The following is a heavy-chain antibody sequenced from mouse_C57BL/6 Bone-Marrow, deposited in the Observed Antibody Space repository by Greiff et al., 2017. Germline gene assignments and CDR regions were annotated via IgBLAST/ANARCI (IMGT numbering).Heavy chain of an antibody. CDR2: IYPGDGDT. CDR3: ARKGWLLPIDD. J-gene: IGHJ2*01. V-gene: IGHV1-80*01. Sequence: VKLLESGAELVKPGASVKISCKASGYAFSSYWMNWVRQRPGKGLEWIGQIYPGDGDTNYNGKFKGKATLTADKSSSTAYMQLSSLTSEDSAGYFCARKGWLLPIDDWGKGTTLTVSS. CDR1: GYAFSSYW. D-gene: IGHD2-3*01.